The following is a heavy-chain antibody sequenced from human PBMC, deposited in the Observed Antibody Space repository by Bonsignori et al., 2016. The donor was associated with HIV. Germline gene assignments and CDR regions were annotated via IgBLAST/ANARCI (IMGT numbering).Heavy chain of an antibody. V-gene: IGHV1-18*01. CDR1: GYTFNSYG. Sequence: ASVKVSCKTSGYTFNSYGISWVRQAPGQGLEWMGWISGFTGDTNYAPKFQGRVTVTIDTSVSTSYMELRRLRSDDTAVYYCARDVPPGDDLWSGYYTYYFDYWGQGTPVTVSS. CDR3: ARDVPPGDDLWSGYYTYYFDY. D-gene: IGHD3-3*01. CDR2: ISGFTGDT. J-gene: IGHJ4*02.